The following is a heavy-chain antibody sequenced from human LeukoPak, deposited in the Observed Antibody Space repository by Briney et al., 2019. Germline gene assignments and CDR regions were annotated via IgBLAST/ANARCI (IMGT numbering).Heavy chain of an antibody. J-gene: IGHJ6*04. CDR1: GGSFSGYY. Sequence: SETLSLTCAVYGGSFSGYYWRWIRRPPGKGVEGIGEIKYSVSNNHNPSIKRRVTISVDTSKNQFSLKLSSVTASDPAVYYCARQRVPGSSFVDVWGKGPTVTVSS. CDR3: ARQRVPGSSFVDV. CDR2: IKYSVSN. V-gene: IGHV4-34*01. D-gene: IGHD3-3*02.